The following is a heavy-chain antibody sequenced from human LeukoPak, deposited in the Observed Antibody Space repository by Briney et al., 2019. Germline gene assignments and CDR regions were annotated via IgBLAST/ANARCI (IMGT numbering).Heavy chain of an antibody. J-gene: IGHJ3*02. V-gene: IGHV3-23*01. Sequence: GGSLRLSCAASGFTFSSYAMSCVRQAPGKGLEWVSSISGSGGSTYYADSVKGRFTISRDNSKNTLYLQMNSLRAEDTAVYYCAKDGSGYGAKGGAFDIWGQGTMVTVSS. CDR1: GFTFSSYA. D-gene: IGHD5-12*01. CDR3: AKDGSGYGAKGGAFDI. CDR2: ISGSGGST.